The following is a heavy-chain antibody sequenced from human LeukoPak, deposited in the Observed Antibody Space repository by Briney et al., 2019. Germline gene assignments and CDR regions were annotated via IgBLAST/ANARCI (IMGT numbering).Heavy chain of an antibody. V-gene: IGHV3-7*03. CDR1: GFPFTTYW. CDR3: AKERAGYTNPYYFDY. D-gene: IGHD3-16*02. Sequence: GGPLRLSCAASGFPFTTYWMNWVRQAPGKGLEWVALINPDGSQTIYVDSVKGRFTISRDNAENSLYLQMTALGAEDTAVYYCAKERAGYTNPYYFDYWGQGALVTVSS. CDR2: INPDGSQT. J-gene: IGHJ4*02.